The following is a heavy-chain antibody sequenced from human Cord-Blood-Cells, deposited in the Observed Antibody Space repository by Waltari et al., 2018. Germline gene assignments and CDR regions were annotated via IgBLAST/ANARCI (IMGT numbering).Heavy chain of an antibody. CDR2: INPNRGGT. CDR1: GYTFTGYY. J-gene: IGHJ3*02. V-gene: IGHV1-2*02. CDR3: ASRDYYGSGSYYKRACDI. D-gene: IGHD3-10*01. Sequence: QVQLVQSGAEVKKPGASVKVSCKASGYTFTGYYMHWVRQAPGQGLEWMGWINPNRGGTNYAQKFQGRVTMTRDTSISTAYMGLGRLRSDDTAVYYCASRDYYGSGSYYKRACDIWGQGTMVTVSS.